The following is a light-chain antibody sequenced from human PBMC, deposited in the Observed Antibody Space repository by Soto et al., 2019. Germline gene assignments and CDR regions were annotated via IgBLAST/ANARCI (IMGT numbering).Light chain of an antibody. V-gene: IGKV3-11*01. J-gene: IGKJ4*01. CDR2: DTS. CDR3: QQYNNWPLT. Sequence: EIVLTQSPATLSLSPGERATFSCRASQSVSSYLAWYQQRPGQAPRLLIYDTSNRATGIPARFSGSGSGTEFTLTISSLQSEDFALYYCQQYNNWPLTFGGGTKVEIK. CDR1: QSVSSY.